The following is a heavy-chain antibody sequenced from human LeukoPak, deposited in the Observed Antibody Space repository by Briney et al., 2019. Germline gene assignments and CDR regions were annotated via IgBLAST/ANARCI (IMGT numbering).Heavy chain of an antibody. CDR3: ARDGYYYDSSGYMPHRTYAFDI. J-gene: IGHJ3*02. CDR1: GFTVSSNY. CDR2: ISSSSSYI. Sequence: PGGSLRLSCAASGFTVSSNYMSWVRQAPGKGLEWVSSISSSSSYIYYADSVKGRFTISRDNAKNSLYLQMNSLRAEDTAVYYCARDGYYYDSSGYMPHRTYAFDIWGQGTMVTVSS. V-gene: IGHV3-21*01. D-gene: IGHD3-22*01.